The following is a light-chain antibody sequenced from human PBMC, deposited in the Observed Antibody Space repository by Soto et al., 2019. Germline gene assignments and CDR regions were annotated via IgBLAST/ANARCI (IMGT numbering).Light chain of an antibody. CDR3: QQYDSSLWT. V-gene: IGKV3-20*01. Sequence: EIVLTQSPGTLSLSPGERATLSCRASQSVSNNFLAWYQHRPGQAPRLLIYGPSTRATGIPDRFSGSGSGTDFTLTISRLEPEDFAVYYCQQYDSSLWTFGQGTKVDIK. CDR2: GPS. CDR1: QSVSNNF. J-gene: IGKJ1*01.